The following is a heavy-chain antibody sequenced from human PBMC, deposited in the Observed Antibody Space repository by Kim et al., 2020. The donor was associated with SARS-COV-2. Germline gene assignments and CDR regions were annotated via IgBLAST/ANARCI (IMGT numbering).Heavy chain of an antibody. CDR2: IGTAGDT. CDR1: GFTFSSYD. D-gene: IGHD6-13*01. Sequence: GGSLRLSCAASGFTFSSYDMHWVRQATGKGLEWVSAIGTAGDTYYPGSVKGRFTISRENAKNSWYLQMNSLRAGDTAVYYCARGVSSSWYGYYYYYMDVWGKGTTVTVSS. CDR3: ARGVSSSWYGYYYYYMDV. V-gene: IGHV3-13*01. J-gene: IGHJ6*03.